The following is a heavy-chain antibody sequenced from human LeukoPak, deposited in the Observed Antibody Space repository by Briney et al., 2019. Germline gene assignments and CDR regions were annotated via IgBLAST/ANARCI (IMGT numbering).Heavy chain of an antibody. CDR2: IYSGGST. J-gene: IGHJ4*02. V-gene: IGHV3-53*01. Sequence: GGSLRLSCAASGFTVSSNYMSWVRQAPGKGLEWVSVIYSGGSTYYADSVKGRFTISRDNAKNSLYLQMNSLRAEDTAVYYCARGEGRTSGSYSSAYWGQGTLVTVSS. CDR3: ARGEGRTSGSYSSAY. CDR1: GFTVSSNY. D-gene: IGHD1-26*01.